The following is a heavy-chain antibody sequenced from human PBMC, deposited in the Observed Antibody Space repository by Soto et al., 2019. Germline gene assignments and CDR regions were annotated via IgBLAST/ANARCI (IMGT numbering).Heavy chain of an antibody. CDR1: RFSFSNAW. Sequence: GGSLRLSCATSRFSFSNAWMNWVRQAPGRGLEWVGRIKSLTDGGATDYAAPVKGRFTITRDDSKDTLYLHMNNLKTEDIAMYFCTADLPDNWFDPWGQGTLVTVSS. J-gene: IGHJ5*02. CDR3: TADLPDNWFDP. D-gene: IGHD3-22*01. V-gene: IGHV3-15*01. CDR2: IKSLTDGGAT.